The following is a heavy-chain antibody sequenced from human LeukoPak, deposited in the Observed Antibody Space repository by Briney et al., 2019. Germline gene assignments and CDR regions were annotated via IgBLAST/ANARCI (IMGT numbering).Heavy chain of an antibody. J-gene: IGHJ4*02. D-gene: IGHD6-6*01. Sequence: KPGGSLRLSCAASGFTFSSYSMNWVRQAPGKGLEWVSSISSSSSYIYYADSVKGRFTISRDNAKNSLYLQMNSLRAEDTAVYYCARDFRAYSSSWNYWGQGTLVTVSS. CDR3: ARDFRAYSSSWNY. V-gene: IGHV3-21*01. CDR1: GFTFSSYS. CDR2: ISSSSSYI.